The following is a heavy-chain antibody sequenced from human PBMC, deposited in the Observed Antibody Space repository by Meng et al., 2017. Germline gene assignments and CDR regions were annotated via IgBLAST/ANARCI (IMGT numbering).Heavy chain of an antibody. CDR1: GGSFSDYY. V-gene: IGHV4-34*01. D-gene: IGHD4-11*01. J-gene: IGHJ4*02. CDR3: ARGPTTMAHDFDY. CDR2: INHSGST. Sequence: QVRLPQWGAGLCKPPESRSLSRVVSGGSFSDYYWSWIRHPPGKGLEWIGEINHSGSTNYNPSLESRATISVTTSQNNLSLKLSSVTAADSAVYYCARGPTTMAHDFDYWGQGTLVTVSS.